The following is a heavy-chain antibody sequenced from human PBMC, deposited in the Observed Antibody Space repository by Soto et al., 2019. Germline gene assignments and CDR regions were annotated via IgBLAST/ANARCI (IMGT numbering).Heavy chain of an antibody. J-gene: IGHJ3*02. CDR2: IYYSGST. CDR1: GGSISSYY. CDR3: ARSYGLVAFDI. D-gene: IGHD1-26*01. V-gene: IGHV4-59*01. Sequence: SETLSLTCTVSGGSISSYYWSWIRQPPGKGLEWIGYIYYSGSTNYNPSLKSRVTISVDTSKNQFSLKLSSVTAADTAVYYCARSYGLVAFDIWGQGTMVTVSS.